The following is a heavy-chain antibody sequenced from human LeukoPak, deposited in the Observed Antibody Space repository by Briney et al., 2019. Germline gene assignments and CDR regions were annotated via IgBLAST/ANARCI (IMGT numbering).Heavy chain of an antibody. V-gene: IGHV3-23*01. CDR3: AKGPSSGWCYFDN. J-gene: IGHJ4*02. CDR1: GFTFSSYA. Sequence: GGSPRLSCAASGFTFSSYAMTWVRQAPGKGLEWVSAISGSGGSAYYADFVKGRFTISRDNSNNTLYLQMNSLRAEDTAVYYCAKGPSSGWCYFDNWGQGTLLTVSP. D-gene: IGHD6-19*01. CDR2: ISGSGGSA.